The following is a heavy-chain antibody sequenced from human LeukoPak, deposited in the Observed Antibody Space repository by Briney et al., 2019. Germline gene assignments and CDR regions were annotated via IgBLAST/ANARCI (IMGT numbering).Heavy chain of an antibody. D-gene: IGHD6-13*01. CDR2: INHSGST. Sequence: PSETLSLTCAVSGGSFSGYYWSWIRQSPGKELEWIGEINHSGSTTYNPSLKSRVVMSIDTSKNQFSLKLSSVTAADTAVYYCASLMLIAAGYDYWGQGILVIVSS. CDR3: ASLMLIAAGYDY. V-gene: IGHV4-34*01. J-gene: IGHJ4*02. CDR1: GGSFSGYY.